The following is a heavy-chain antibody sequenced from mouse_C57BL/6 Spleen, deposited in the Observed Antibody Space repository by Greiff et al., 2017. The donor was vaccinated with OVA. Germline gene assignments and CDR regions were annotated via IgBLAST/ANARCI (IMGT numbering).Heavy chain of an antibody. Sequence: VQLQQSGAELVKPGASVKISCKASGYAFSSYWMNWVKQRPGKGLEWIGQIYPGDGDTNYNGKFKGKATLTADKSSSTAYMQLSSLTSEDSAVYFCAREEAYYYGSSPWFAYWGQGTLVTVSA. CDR1: GYAFSSYW. V-gene: IGHV1-80*01. CDR3: AREEAYYYGSSPWFAY. D-gene: IGHD1-1*01. J-gene: IGHJ3*01. CDR2: IYPGDGDT.